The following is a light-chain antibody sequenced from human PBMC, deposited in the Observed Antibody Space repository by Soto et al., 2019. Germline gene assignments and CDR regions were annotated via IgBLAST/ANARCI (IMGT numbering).Light chain of an antibody. CDR1: QSLNND. Sequence: DIQMTQSPSTLSASVGDRVTITCRASQSLNNDLAWYQQKPGKAPNLLIYDASTLERGVPSRFSGTGSGTEFTLAINSLQPDDFATYYCQQYHSSSITVGQGTRMGSK. V-gene: IGKV1-5*01. CDR2: DAS. CDR3: QQYHSSSIT. J-gene: IGKJ5*01.